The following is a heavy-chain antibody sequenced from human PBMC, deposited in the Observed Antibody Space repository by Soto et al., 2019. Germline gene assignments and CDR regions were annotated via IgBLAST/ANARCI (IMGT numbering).Heavy chain of an antibody. J-gene: IGHJ4*02. CDR1: VGSITGYY. CDR2: SYYTGAT. V-gene: IGHV4-59*01. CDR3: ARERTTRTGFDY. Sequence: XVTLSLTCTVSVGSITGYYWSWIRQSPGKGLEWIGCSYYTGATNYNPSLKSRVTISVDTSKNQFSLTLSSATAADTAVYYCARERTTRTGFDYWGQGTLVTVSS. D-gene: IGHD7-27*01.